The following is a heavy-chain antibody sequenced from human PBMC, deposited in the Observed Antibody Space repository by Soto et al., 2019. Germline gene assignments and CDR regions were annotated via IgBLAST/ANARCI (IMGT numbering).Heavy chain of an antibody. Sequence: PAGSLRLSCSASGFTFGSYARSWVRQAPGKGLEWVSTVSGSGGRTYHADFVTGRFTISRDNSSSTLYLQMKSMRAEDTAVYYCEKYISGPLDYWGQGTVVTSPQ. CDR1: GFTFGSYA. D-gene: IGHD5-12*01. CDR2: VSGSGGRT. V-gene: IGHV3-23*01. J-gene: IGHJ4*02. CDR3: EKYISGPLDY.